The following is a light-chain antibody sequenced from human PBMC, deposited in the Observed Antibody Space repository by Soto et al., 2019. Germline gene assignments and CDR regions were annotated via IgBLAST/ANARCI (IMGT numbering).Light chain of an antibody. V-gene: IGKV1-5*01. J-gene: IGKJ1*01. CDR1: QTINTW. CDR3: QQYNSNSGT. CDR2: DAS. Sequence: DIQMPQSPSTLSASVGDRVTITCRASQTINTWLACYQQKPGKAPKLLIYDASSLESGVPSLFSGSGSGADFTLTISSLQPDDFATYYCQQYNSNSGTFGQGTKVDI.